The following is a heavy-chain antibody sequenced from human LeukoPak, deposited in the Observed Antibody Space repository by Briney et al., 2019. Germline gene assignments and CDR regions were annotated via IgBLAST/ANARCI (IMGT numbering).Heavy chain of an antibody. D-gene: IGHD6-13*01. V-gene: IGHV5-51*01. CDR3: ARSSSWTLYYFDY. CDR2: IYPGDSDT. Sequence: GASLKISCKGSGSRFTSYWIGWVRQMPGKGLEWMGIIYPGDSDTRYSPSFQGQVTISADKSISTAYLQWSSLKASDTAMYYCARSSSWTLYYFDYWGQGTLVTVSS. CDR1: GSRFTSYW. J-gene: IGHJ4*02.